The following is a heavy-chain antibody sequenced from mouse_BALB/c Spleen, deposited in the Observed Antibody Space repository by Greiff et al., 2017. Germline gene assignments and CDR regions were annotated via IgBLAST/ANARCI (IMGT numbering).Heavy chain of an antibody. CDR2: IDPANGNT. Sequence: EVQLVESGAELVKPGASVKLSCTASGFNIKDTYMHWVKQRPEQGLEWIGRIDPANGNTKYDPKFQGKATITADTSSNTAYLQLSSLTSEDTAVYYCARELGLRYYAMDYWGQGTSVTVSS. CDR3: ARELGLRYYAMDY. V-gene: IGHV14-3*02. CDR1: GFNIKDTY. J-gene: IGHJ4*01. D-gene: IGHD3-1*01.